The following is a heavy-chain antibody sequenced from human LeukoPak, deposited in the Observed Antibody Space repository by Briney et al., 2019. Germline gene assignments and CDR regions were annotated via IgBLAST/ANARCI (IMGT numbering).Heavy chain of an antibody. V-gene: IGHV4-38-2*02. D-gene: IGHD1-26*01. CDR1: GYSISSGYY. CDR2: IYHSGST. Sequence: SETLSLTCTVSGYSISSGYYGGWIRQPPGKGLGWIGSIYHSGSTYYNPSVKSRVTMSVDTSKNQFSLKLSSVTAADTDVYYCARDWVGAVDYWGQGTLVTVSS. CDR3: ARDWVGAVDY. J-gene: IGHJ4*02.